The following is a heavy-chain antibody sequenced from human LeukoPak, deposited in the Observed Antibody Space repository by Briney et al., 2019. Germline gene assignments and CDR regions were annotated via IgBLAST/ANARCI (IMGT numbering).Heavy chain of an antibody. D-gene: IGHD6-13*01. CDR1: GFTFSSYG. J-gene: IGHJ6*03. CDR2: ISGSGGST. Sequence: PGGSLTPSCAASGFTFSSYGMSWVRQAPGKGLEWVSAISGSGGSTYYADSVQGRFTISRDNSKKPLYLPMNSLRPEDKAVYYCGAIAAAPHRDYYYYYMDVWGKGTTVTISS. CDR3: GAIAAAPHRDYYYYYMDV. V-gene: IGHV3-23*01.